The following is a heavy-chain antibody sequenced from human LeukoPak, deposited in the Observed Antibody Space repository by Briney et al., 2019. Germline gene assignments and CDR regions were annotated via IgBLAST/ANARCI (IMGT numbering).Heavy chain of an antibody. CDR1: GGPISRGGYY. CDR2: IYYGGST. J-gene: IGHJ4*02. Sequence: SETLSLTCNVSGGPISRGGYYWSWIRQHPGKGLEWIWHIYYGGSTSYNLYRKVRVTISVDTSKTQFPLKLSSVTAADTAVYYCARGGDYYDSIGYRYWGQGTLVTVSS. V-gene: IGHV4-31*03. D-gene: IGHD3-22*01. CDR3: ARGGDYYDSIGYRY.